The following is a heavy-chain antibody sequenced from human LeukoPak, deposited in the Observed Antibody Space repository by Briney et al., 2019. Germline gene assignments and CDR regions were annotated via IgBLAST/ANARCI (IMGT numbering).Heavy chain of an antibody. V-gene: IGHV3-30*04. CDR2: ISYDGSNK. D-gene: IGHD5-18*01. CDR3: AREDTAMAFDY. Sequence: GRSLRLSCAASGFTFSNYAMHWVRQAPGKGLEWVAVISYDGSNKYYADSVKGRFTISRDNSKNTLYLQMNSLRAEDTAVYYCAREDTAMAFDYWGQGTLVTASS. J-gene: IGHJ4*02. CDR1: GFTFSNYA.